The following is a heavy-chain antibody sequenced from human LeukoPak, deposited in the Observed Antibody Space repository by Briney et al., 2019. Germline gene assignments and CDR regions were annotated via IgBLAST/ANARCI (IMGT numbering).Heavy chain of an antibody. CDR2: INHSGST. J-gene: IGHJ4*02. V-gene: IGHV4-34*01. D-gene: IGHD4-17*01. CDR3: ARGPDDYGDPYHY. CDR1: GGSFSGYY. Sequence: TSETLSLTCAVYGGSFSGYYWSWIRQPPGKGLEWIGEINHSGSTNYNPSLKSRVTISVDTSKNQFSLKLSSVTAADTAVYYCARGPDDYGDPYHYWGQGTLVTVSS.